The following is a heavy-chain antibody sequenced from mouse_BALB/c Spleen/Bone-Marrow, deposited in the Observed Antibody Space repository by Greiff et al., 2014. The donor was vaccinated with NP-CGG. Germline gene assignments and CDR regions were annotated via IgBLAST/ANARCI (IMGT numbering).Heavy chain of an antibody. V-gene: IGHV1-7*01. Sequence: VQLKQSGAELAKPGASVKMSCKASGYTFTSYWMHWVKQRPGQGLEWIGYINPSTGYTEYNQKFKDKATLTADKSSSTAYMQLSSLTSEDSAVYYCARSNYPAWFAYWGQGTLVTVSA. CDR2: INPSTGYT. D-gene: IGHD2-5*01. CDR3: ARSNYPAWFAY. J-gene: IGHJ3*01. CDR1: GYTFTSYW.